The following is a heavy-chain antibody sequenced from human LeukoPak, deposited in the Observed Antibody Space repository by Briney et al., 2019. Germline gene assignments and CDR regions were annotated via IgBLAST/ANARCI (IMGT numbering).Heavy chain of an antibody. J-gene: IGHJ6*03. V-gene: IGHV3-74*01. CDR3: ASARIVPYYYYMDV. CDR1: GFTVSSNS. CDR2: INSDGSST. Sequence: PGGSLRLSCTVSGFTVSSNSMSWVRQAPGKGLVWVSRINSDGSSTSYADSVQGRFTISRDNAKNTLYLQMNSLRAEDTAVYYCASARIVPYYYYMDVWGKGTTVTVSS. D-gene: IGHD2-15*01.